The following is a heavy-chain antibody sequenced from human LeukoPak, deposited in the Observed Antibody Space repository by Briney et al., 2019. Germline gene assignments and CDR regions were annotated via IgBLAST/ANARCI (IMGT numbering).Heavy chain of an antibody. D-gene: IGHD2-15*01. J-gene: IGHJ6*03. CDR2: ISAYNGNT. CDR3: ARSYCSGGSCYWVPYYYMDV. V-gene: IGHV1-18*01. CDR1: GYTFTSYG. Sequence: ASVKVSCKASGYTFTSYGISWVRQAPGQGLEWMGWISAYNGNTNYAQKLQGRVTMTTDTSTSTAYMELRSLRSDDTAVYYCARSYCSGGSCYWVPYYYMDVWGKGTTVTVSS.